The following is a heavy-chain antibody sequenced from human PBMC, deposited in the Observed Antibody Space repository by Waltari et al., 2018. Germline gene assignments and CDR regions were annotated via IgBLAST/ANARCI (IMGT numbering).Heavy chain of an antibody. CDR3: ANTPITLMTTVTDY. J-gene: IGHJ4*02. CDR2: ISGRGGST. D-gene: IGHD4-17*01. CDR1: GFTFSSYA. V-gene: IGHV3-23*01. Sequence: EVQLLESGGGLVQPGGSLRLSCSASGFTFSSYALSWFRQPPGKELEWVSAISGRGGSTYYAASVKGRFTISRDNSKNTLYLQMNSLRAEDTAVYYCANTPITLMTTVTDYWGQGTLVTVSS.